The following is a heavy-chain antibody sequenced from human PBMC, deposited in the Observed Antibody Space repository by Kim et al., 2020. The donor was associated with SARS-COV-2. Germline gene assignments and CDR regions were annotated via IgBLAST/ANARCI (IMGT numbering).Heavy chain of an antibody. V-gene: IGHV3-23*01. D-gene: IGHD5-18*01. CDR2: ISGSGGST. CDR1: GFTFSSYA. J-gene: IGHJ6*02. CDR3: AKDRGYSYGYVNYYYGMDV. Sequence: GGSLRLSCAASGFTFSSYAMRWVRQAPGKGLEWVSAISGSGGSTYYADSVKGRFTISRDNSKNTLYLQMNSLRAEDTAVYYCAKDRGYSYGYVNYYYGMDVWGQGTTVTVSS.